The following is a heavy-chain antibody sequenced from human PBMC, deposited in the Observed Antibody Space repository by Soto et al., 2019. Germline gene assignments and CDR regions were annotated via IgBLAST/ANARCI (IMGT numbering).Heavy chain of an antibody. CDR2: IRSKAYGATT. D-gene: IGHD6-13*01. V-gene: IGHV3-49*03. J-gene: IGHJ6*02. CDR1: GFTFGDYA. CDR3: TKYTYTSRYAYYGMDL. Sequence: GGSLRLSCTTSGFTFGDYAMSWSRQAPGKGLEWVGVIRSKAYGATTDYAASVKGRFTISRDDSKSIAYLQMNSLKSEDTGVYYCTKYTYTSRYAYYGMDLWRHRTTVTVSS.